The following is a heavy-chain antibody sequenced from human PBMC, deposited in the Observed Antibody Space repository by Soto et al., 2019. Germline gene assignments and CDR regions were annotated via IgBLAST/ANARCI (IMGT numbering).Heavy chain of an antibody. CDR3: AKDLTRQLAYWLDT. CDR1: GFSFTGYY. D-gene: IGHD6-6*01. V-gene: IGHV1-2*02. Sequence: GASVKVSCKASGFSFTGYYIHWLRQAPGQGLEWMGWINAHSGGTEYAQKFQGRVTLTRDTSIATAYLTLTSLTSDDTALYYCAKDLTRQLAYWLDTWGLGTAVTVSS. J-gene: IGHJ5*02. CDR2: INAHSGGT.